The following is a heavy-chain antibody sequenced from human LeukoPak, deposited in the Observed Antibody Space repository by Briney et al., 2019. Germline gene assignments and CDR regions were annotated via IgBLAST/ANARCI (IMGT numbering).Heavy chain of an antibody. Sequence: PSETLPLTCTVSGGSLSSSSYYWLCIRRPPGKGLEWSGCIFYSGSTYYHPSLKSRVHISVDTSKNQFSLKLISVPAADTGVYFFPRHYYDILTGYDGWFDPWGQGTLVTVSS. CDR1: GGSLSSSSYY. CDR3: PRHYYDILTGYDGWFDP. J-gene: IGHJ5*02. V-gene: IGHV4-39*01. CDR2: IFYSGST. D-gene: IGHD3-9*01.